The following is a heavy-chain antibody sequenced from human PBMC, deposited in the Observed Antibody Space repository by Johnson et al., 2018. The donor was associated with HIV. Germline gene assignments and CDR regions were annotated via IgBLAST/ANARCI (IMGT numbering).Heavy chain of an antibody. V-gene: IGHV3-30*04. CDR3: ARVSSIAALWDAFDI. CDR1: GFTFSSYA. Sequence: QVQLVESGGGVVQPGRSLRLSCVASGFTFSSYAMNWVRQAPGKGLEWVAVISFDGSNKYYADSVKGRFTISRDNSKNTLYLQMNSLRAEDTAMYYCARVSSIAALWDAFDIWGQGTMVTVSS. D-gene: IGHD6-6*01. CDR2: ISFDGSNK. J-gene: IGHJ3*02.